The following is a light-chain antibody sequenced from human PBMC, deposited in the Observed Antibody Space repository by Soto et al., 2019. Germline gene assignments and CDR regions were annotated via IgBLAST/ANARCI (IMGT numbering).Light chain of an antibody. CDR1: SSDVGGYNY. V-gene: IGLV2-14*01. CDR2: DVT. J-gene: IGLJ2*01. CDR3: SSYTGGSALV. Sequence: QSALTQPASVSGSPGQSITISCTGTSSDVGGYNYVSWYQQNPGKAPKLMIHDVTGRPSGVSDRFSGSKSGNTASLTISGLQAEDEGDYYCSSYTGGSALVFGGGTKLTVL.